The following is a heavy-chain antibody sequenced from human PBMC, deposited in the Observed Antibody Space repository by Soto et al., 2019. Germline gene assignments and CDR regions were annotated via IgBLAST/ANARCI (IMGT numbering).Heavy chain of an antibody. Sequence: VQLMQSGAEVKQPGSSVKVSCEASGGTFSSHSINWVRQAPGQGLEWMGGIVTLFGTSNYAQNFQGRVTITAVQSTSTVYMDLSSLRSDDTAVYYCAREVGYGDFSAALLDWGQGTLVTVSS. J-gene: IGHJ4*02. D-gene: IGHD4-17*01. CDR3: AREVGYGDFSAALLD. V-gene: IGHV1-69*01. CDR1: GGTFSSHS. CDR2: IVTLFGTS.